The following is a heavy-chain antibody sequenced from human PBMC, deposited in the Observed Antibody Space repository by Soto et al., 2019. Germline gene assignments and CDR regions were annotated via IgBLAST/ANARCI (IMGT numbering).Heavy chain of an antibody. J-gene: IGHJ4*02. CDR3: ATVRKNIPFGELDY. V-gene: IGHV3-21*01. Sequence: GGSLRLSCAASGFTFSSYSMNWVRQAPGKGLEWVSSISSSSSYIYYADSVKGRFTISRDNAKNSLYLQMNSLRAEDTAVYYCATVRKNIPFGELDYWGQGTLVTVSS. CDR2: ISSSSSYI. CDR1: GFTFSSYS. D-gene: IGHD3-16*01.